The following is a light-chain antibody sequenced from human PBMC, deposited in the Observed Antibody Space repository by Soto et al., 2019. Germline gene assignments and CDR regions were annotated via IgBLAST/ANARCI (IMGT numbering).Light chain of an antibody. CDR1: QSVSSN. V-gene: IGKV3-15*01. CDR3: QQYNNWPPGRT. Sequence: EIVMTQSPATLSVSPGERATLSCSASQSVSSNLAWYQQKPGQAPRLLIYGASTRATGIPARFSGSGSGTEFTLTISSLQSEDFAVYYCQQYNNWPPGRTFGQGTKVDIK. J-gene: IGKJ1*01. CDR2: GAS.